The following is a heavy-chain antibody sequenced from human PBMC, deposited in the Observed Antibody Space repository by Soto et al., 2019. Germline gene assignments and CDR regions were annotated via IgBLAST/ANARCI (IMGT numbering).Heavy chain of an antibody. J-gene: IGHJ4*02. V-gene: IGHV4-31*03. Sequence: QVQLQESGPGLVKPSQTLSLTCTVSGGSISSGGYYWSWIRQHPGKGLEWIGYIYYSGSTYYNPSLKGRITISVDTSKNQFSLKLSSVTAADTAVYYCARRGSATTFDYWGQGTLVTVSS. CDR2: IYYSGST. CDR1: GGSISSGGYY. D-gene: IGHD1-1*01. CDR3: ARRGSATTFDY.